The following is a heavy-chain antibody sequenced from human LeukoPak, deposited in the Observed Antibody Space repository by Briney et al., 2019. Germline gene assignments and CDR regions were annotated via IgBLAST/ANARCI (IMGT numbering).Heavy chain of an antibody. CDR1: GGSFSGDF. CDR3: ARGGSGYYPFHY. D-gene: IGHD3-22*01. V-gene: IGHV4-34*01. CDR2: INHAGST. J-gene: IGHJ4*02. Sequence: SETLSLTCAVYGGSFSGDFWSWIRQSPGRGLEWIGEINHAGSTTYNPSLESRVTVSVDTSKNQFSLNLTSVTAADTAVYFCARGGSGYYPFHYWGQGIPVTVSS.